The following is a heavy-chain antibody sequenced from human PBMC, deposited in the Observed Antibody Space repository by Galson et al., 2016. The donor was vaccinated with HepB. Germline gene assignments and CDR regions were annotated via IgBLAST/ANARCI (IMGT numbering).Heavy chain of an antibody. Sequence: SLRLSCAGSGFNSNSYAMHWVRQGPGKGLEWVSSISRDSGTTGYGDSVKGRFTISRDNAKNSLFLQMDSLRPEDAATYYCAMSHPLFSNACEMWGQRTLVIVSS. CDR2: ISRDSGTT. CDR3: AMSHPLFSNACEM. CDR1: GFNSNSYA. D-gene: IGHD2-21*01. J-gene: IGHJ3*02. V-gene: IGHV3-9*02.